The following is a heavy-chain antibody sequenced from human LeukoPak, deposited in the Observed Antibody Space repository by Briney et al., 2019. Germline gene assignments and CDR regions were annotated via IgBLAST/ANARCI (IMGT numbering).Heavy chain of an antibody. J-gene: IGHJ3*02. CDR2: ISSSGSTI. Sequence: GGSLRLSCAASGFTFSSYEMNWVRQAPGKGLEWVSYISSSGSTIYYADSVKGRFTISRDNTKDSLYLQMNSLRAEDTALYYCVRGGGVLDIWGQGTMVTVSS. CDR1: GFTFSSYE. CDR3: VRGGGVLDI. V-gene: IGHV3-48*03. D-gene: IGHD2-8*02.